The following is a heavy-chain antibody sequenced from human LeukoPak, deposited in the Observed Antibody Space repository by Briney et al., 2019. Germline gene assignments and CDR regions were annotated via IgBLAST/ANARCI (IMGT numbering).Heavy chain of an antibody. J-gene: IGHJ4*02. CDR3: ITDKSYRGLRTFDY. CDR2: MKSIVDGGTT. Sequence: GGSLRLSCAGTGFIFSNAWMGWVRQAPGKGLEWVGRMKSIVDGGTTDYAATVKGRFAISRDDSKTTLFLQMHSLKTEDTAVYYCITDKSYRGLRTFDYWGQGTLVTVSS. V-gene: IGHV3-15*01. CDR1: GFIFSNAW. D-gene: IGHD1-26*01.